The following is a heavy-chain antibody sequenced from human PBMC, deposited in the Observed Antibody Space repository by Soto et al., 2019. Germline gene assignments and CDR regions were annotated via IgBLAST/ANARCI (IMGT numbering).Heavy chain of an antibody. J-gene: IGHJ6*02. V-gene: IGHV4-4*02. CDR3: ARDGVIPKLSYYYYGMDV. CDR2: IYHSGST. Sequence: SETLSLTCAVSGGSISSSNWWSWVRQPPGKGLEWIGEIYHSGSTNYNPSLKSRVTISVDTSKNQFSLKLSSVTAADTAVYYCARDGVIPKLSYYYYGMDVWGQGTTVTVSS. D-gene: IGHD3-16*02. CDR1: GGSISSSNW.